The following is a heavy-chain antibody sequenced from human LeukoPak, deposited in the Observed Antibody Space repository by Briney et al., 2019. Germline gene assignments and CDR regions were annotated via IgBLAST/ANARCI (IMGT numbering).Heavy chain of an antibody. D-gene: IGHD3-10*01. Sequence: GGSLRLSCAASGFTFSDYSMNWVRQAPGKGLEWVSSISRNSRHVYYGGSVWGRFTISRDDARNSLYLQMNSLRAEDTAVYYCAREGLLWFGELSFFDYWGQGTLVTVSS. V-gene: IGHV3-21*01. CDR1: GFTFSDYS. CDR3: AREGLLWFGELSFFDY. J-gene: IGHJ4*02. CDR2: ISRNSRHV.